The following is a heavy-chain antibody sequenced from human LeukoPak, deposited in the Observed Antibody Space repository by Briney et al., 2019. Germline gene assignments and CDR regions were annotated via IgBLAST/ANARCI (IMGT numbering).Heavy chain of an antibody. CDR3: ARVLLARYSSIPRGMDV. V-gene: IGHV3-30-3*01. CDR1: GFTFSSYA. J-gene: IGHJ6*02. CDR2: ISYDGSNK. Sequence: GGSLRLSCAASGFTFSSYAMHWVRQAPGKGLEWVAVISYDGSNKYYADSVKGRFTISRDNAKNSLYLQMNSLRAEDTAVYYCARVLLARYSSIPRGMDVWGQGTTVTVSS. D-gene: IGHD6-13*01.